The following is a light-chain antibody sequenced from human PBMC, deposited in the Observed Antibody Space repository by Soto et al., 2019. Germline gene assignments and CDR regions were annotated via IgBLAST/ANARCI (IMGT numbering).Light chain of an antibody. CDR3: SSYTTSTTVV. CDR2: EVS. V-gene: IGLV2-14*03. CDR1: SSDVGGYNF. Sequence: ALTEASSGFVSPVRSITFSCTGTSSDVGGYNFVSWYQQHPGKAPKLMIYEVSSRPSGVSNRFSGSKSGNTASLTISGLQPEDEADYYCSSYTTSTTVVFGTGTKVTVL. J-gene: IGLJ1*01.